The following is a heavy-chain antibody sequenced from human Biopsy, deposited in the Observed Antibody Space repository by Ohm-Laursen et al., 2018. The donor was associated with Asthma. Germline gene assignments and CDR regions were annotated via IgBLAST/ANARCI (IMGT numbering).Heavy chain of an antibody. CDR1: GGSFSNFA. CDR3: ARSYDTDSYPVLVLDY. D-gene: IGHD3-22*01. CDR2: ILTKFDIT. J-gene: IGHJ4*02. V-gene: IGHV1-69*04. Sequence: GSSVKVSCNASGGSFSNFAFSWVRQAPGHGLEWMGTILTKFDITSYAEKFQGRVTITADKSTSTTYMELSRLRSEDTAVYYCARSYDTDSYPVLVLDYWGQGTLVTV.